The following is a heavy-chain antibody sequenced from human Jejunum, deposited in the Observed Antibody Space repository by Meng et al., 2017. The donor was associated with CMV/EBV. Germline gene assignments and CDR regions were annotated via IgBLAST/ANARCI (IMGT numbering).Heavy chain of an antibody. Sequence: INGVRQAPGQRLKWMGWMNPNNGNTGYAQKFQGRFTMTWNTSISTAYMELSSLRSEDTAIYYCASHQQFCSGGSCYSLGYYYGMDVWGQGTTVTVSS. CDR3: ASHQQFCSGGSCYSLGYYYGMDV. CDR2: MNPNNGNT. V-gene: IGHV1-8*01. J-gene: IGHJ6*02. D-gene: IGHD2-15*01.